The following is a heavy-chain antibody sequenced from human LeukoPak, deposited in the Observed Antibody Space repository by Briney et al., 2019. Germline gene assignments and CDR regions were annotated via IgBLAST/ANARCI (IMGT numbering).Heavy chain of an antibody. CDR3: ALASMVQGVTFDY. Sequence: GGSLRLSCAASGFTFSSYAMSWVRQAPGKGLEWVSAISGSGGSTYYADSVKGRLTISRDNSKNTLYLQMNSLRAEDTAVYYCALASMVQGVTFDYWGQGILVTVSS. J-gene: IGHJ4*02. CDR2: ISGSGGST. V-gene: IGHV3-23*01. D-gene: IGHD3-10*01. CDR1: GFTFSSYA.